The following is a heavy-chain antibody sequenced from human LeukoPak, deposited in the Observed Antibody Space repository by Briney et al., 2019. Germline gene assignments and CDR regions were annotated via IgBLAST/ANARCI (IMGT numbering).Heavy chain of an antibody. V-gene: IGHV3-33*01. D-gene: IGHD6-19*01. CDR2: IWYDGSNK. Sequence: GGSLRLSCAASGFTFSSYGMHWVRQAPGKGLEWVAVIWYDGSNKYYADSVKGRFTISGDNSKNTLYLQMNSLRAEDTAVYYCARDVEYSSGWYRDYYYGMDVWGQGTTVTVSS. CDR1: GFTFSSYG. CDR3: ARDVEYSSGWYRDYYYGMDV. J-gene: IGHJ6*02.